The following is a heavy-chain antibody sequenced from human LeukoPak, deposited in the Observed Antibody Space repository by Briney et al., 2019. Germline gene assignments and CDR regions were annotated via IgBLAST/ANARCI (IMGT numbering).Heavy chain of an antibody. J-gene: IGHJ4*02. Sequence: GGSLRLSCAASGFTFDDYAMHWVRQAPGKGLEWVSGISWNSGSIGYADSVKGRFTISRDNAKNSLYLQMNSLRAEDTALYYCAKDASDTAMAYAFDYWGQGTLVTVSS. D-gene: IGHD5-18*01. V-gene: IGHV3-9*01. CDR1: GFTFDDYA. CDR3: AKDASDTAMAYAFDY. CDR2: ISWNSGSI.